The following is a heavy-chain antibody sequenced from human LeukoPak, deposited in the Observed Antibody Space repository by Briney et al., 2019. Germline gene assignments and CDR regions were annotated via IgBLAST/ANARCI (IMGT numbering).Heavy chain of an antibody. Sequence: GGSLRLSCAASGFTFSNAWMNWVRQAPGKGLEWVGRIKSKADGGISDYAEPVKGRFTFSRDDSKNTLYLLMNGLKTEDTAVYYCTTTYHYDSSPGSFDYWGQGTLVTVSS. CDR2: IKSKADGGIS. J-gene: IGHJ4*02. V-gene: IGHV3-15*01. CDR3: TTTYHYDSSPGSFDY. CDR1: GFTFSNAW. D-gene: IGHD3-22*01.